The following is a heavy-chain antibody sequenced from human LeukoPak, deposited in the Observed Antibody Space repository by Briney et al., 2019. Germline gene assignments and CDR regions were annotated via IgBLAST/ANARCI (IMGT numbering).Heavy chain of an antibody. J-gene: IGHJ3*01. CDR2: IIPILGTT. V-gene: IGHV1-69*01. CDR3: ARDDYYDSSAYRENPFDV. CDR1: GDTFSSYA. Sequence: SVKVSCKASGDTFSSYAISWLRQAPGQGLEWMGGIIPILGTTDYAQKFQGRVTITADESTSTLYMELRSLRSEDTAIYYCARDDYYDSSAYRENPFDVWGQGTMVIVSS. D-gene: IGHD3-22*01.